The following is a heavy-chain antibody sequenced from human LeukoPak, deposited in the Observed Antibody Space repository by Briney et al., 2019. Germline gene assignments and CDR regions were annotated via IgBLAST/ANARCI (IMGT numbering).Heavy chain of an antibody. Sequence: PGRSLRLSCAASGFTFSSYGMHWVRQAPGKGLEWVAVIWYDGSNKYYADSVKGRFTISRDNSKNTLYLQMNSLGAEDTAVYYCAKDLYGPYYFDYWGQGTLVTVSS. V-gene: IGHV3-33*06. D-gene: IGHD3-16*01. CDR1: GFTFSSYG. CDR2: IWYDGSNK. CDR3: AKDLYGPYYFDY. J-gene: IGHJ4*02.